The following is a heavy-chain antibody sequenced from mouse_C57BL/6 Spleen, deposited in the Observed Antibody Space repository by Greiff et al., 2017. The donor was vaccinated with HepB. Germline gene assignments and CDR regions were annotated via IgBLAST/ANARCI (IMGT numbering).Heavy chain of an antibody. Sequence: EVQLQQSGPELVKPGASVKISCKASGYTFTDYYMNWVKQSHGKSLEWIGDINPNNGGTSYNQKFKGKATLTVDKSSSTAYMELRSLTSEDSAVYYCARGGPYDGYFYWGQGTTLTVSS. CDR3: ARGGPYDGYFY. J-gene: IGHJ2*01. D-gene: IGHD2-3*01. V-gene: IGHV1-26*01. CDR1: GYTFTDYY. CDR2: INPNNGGT.